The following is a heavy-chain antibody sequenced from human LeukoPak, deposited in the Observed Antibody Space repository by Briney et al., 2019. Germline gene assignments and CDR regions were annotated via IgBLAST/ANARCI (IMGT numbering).Heavy chain of an antibody. CDR2: ISSSSSTI. V-gene: IGHV3-48*02. CDR3: ARERTVRGVHKRYYYYGMDV. J-gene: IGHJ6*02. CDR1: GFTFSSYS. Sequence: PGGSLRLSCAASGFTFSSYSMNWVRQAPGKGLEWVSYISSSSSTIYYADSVKGRFTISRDNAKYSLYLQMNSLRDEDTAVYYCARERTVRGVHKRYYYYGMDVWGQGTTVTVSS. D-gene: IGHD3-10*01.